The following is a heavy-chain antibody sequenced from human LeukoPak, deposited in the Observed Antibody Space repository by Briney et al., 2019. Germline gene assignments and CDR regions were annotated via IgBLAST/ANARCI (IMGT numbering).Heavy chain of an antibody. V-gene: IGHV4-59*01. CDR2: IYYSGTT. CDR1: GPSISTEY. J-gene: IGHJ2*01. CDR3: ARGPTSEYEPLMWYFDL. D-gene: IGHD2-8*01. Sequence: PSETLSLTCTLSGPSISTEYWSWVRHPPGKGMQWLGYIYYSGTTNYSPSLKSRVTMSVDTTKNQISLKLTSVTAADTAVYYCARGPTSEYEPLMWYFDLWGRGTLVTVSS.